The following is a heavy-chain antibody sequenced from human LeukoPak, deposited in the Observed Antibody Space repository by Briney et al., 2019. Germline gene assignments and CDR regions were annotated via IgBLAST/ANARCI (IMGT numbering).Heavy chain of an antibody. CDR3: ARGIAEIDY. Sequence: PGGSLGLSCAASEFTFSSYSMNWVRQAPGKGLEWVSFITSSSSTIYYADSVKGRFTISRDNAKKSLYLQMNSLRAEDTAVYYCARGIAEIDYWGQGTLVTVSS. CDR2: ITSSSSTI. J-gene: IGHJ4*02. CDR1: EFTFSSYS. V-gene: IGHV3-48*01. D-gene: IGHD1-14*01.